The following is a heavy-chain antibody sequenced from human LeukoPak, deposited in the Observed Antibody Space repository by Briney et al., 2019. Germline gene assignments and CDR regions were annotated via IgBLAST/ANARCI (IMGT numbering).Heavy chain of an antibody. CDR2: IRYDGSHK. V-gene: IGHV3-30*02. Sequence: PGGSLRLSCAASGFTFSNYGMHWVRQAPGKGLEWVTFIRYDGSHKYYADSVKGRFTISRDNSKNTVYLQMNSLRAEDTAVYYCAKDILPGDIVIVPAAIDYWGQGTLVTVSS. D-gene: IGHD2-2*01. J-gene: IGHJ4*02. CDR1: GFTFSNYG. CDR3: AKDILPGDIVIVPAAIDY.